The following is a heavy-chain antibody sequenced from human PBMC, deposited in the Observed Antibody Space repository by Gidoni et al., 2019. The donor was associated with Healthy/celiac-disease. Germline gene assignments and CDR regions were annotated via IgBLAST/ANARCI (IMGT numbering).Heavy chain of an antibody. CDR2: IKQDGSEK. Sequence: EVQLVESGGGLVQPGGSLRLSCAASGFTFSSYWMRWVRQAPGKGLEWVANIKQDGSEKYYVDSVKGRFTISRDNAKNSLYLQMNSLRAEDTAVYYCARDDGYCSGGSCSTFDAFDIWGQGTMVTVSS. CDR1: GFTFSSYW. V-gene: IGHV3-7*03. J-gene: IGHJ3*02. CDR3: ARDDGYCSGGSCSTFDAFDI. D-gene: IGHD2-15*01.